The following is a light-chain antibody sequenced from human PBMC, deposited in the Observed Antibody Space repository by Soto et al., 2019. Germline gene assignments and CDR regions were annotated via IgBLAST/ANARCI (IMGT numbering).Light chain of an antibody. CDR1: QSVSSS. CDR3: QQYNNWWT. J-gene: IGKJ1*01. CDR2: GAS. V-gene: IGKV3-15*01. Sequence: EIVMTQSPATLSVSPGERATLSCRASQSVSSSLAWYQQKPGQAPRLLIYGASTRATGIPARFSGSGSGTEFTLTISSLQSEDFAVYYCQQYNNWWTLAQGPKVKL.